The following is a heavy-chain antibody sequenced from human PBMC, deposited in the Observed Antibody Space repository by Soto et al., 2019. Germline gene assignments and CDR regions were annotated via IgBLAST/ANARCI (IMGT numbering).Heavy chain of an antibody. CDR2: IYYSGST. J-gene: IGHJ3*02. V-gene: IGHV4-31*03. Sequence: QVQLQESGPGLVKPSQTLSLTCTVSGGSISSGGYYWSWIRQHPGKGLEWIGYIYYSGSTYYNPSLKGRVTISVDTSKNQFSLKLSSVTAADTAVYYCARRKLVPAAIVGYAFDIWGQGTMFTVSS. D-gene: IGHD2-2*01. CDR1: GGSISSGGYY. CDR3: ARRKLVPAAIVGYAFDI.